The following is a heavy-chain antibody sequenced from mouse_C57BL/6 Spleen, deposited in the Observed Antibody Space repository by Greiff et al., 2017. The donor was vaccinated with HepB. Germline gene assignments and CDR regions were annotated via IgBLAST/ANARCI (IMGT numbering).Heavy chain of an antibody. CDR1: GFNIKDDY. J-gene: IGHJ2*01. CDR3: KGGLRRDY. CDR2: IDPENGDT. V-gene: IGHV14-4*01. D-gene: IGHD2-4*01. Sequence: EVQVVESGAELVRPGASVKLSCTASGFNIKDDYMHWVKQRPEQGLEWIGWIDPENGDTEYASKFQGKATITADTSSNTAYLQLSSLTSEDTAVYYCKGGLRRDYWGQGTTLTVSS.